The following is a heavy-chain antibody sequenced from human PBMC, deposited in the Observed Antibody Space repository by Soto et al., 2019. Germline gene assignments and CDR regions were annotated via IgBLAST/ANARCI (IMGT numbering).Heavy chain of an antibody. CDR1: GFTFSSYW. D-gene: IGHD1-26*01. Sequence: GGSLRLSCAASGFTFSSYWMHWVRQAPGKGLVWVSRITSDGSSTTYADSVKGRFTISRDNAKNTLYLQMNSLRAEDTAVYYCARDLSSYSGSYFLHWFDPWGQGTLVTVS. CDR3: ARDLSSYSGSYFLHWFDP. V-gene: IGHV3-74*01. J-gene: IGHJ5*02. CDR2: ITSDGSST.